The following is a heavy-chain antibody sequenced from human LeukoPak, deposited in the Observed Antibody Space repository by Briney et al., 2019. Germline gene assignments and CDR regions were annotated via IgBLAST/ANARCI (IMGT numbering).Heavy chain of an antibody. CDR1: GFTFSSFA. CDR2: ISNNGGST. V-gene: IGHV3-64D*09. CDR3: ASISDLLYYFDS. J-gene: IGHJ4*02. Sequence: SGGSLRLSCSASGFTFSSFAMHWVRQAPGKGLQYVSAISNNGGSTYYADSVMGRFTISRDNSKNTLYLQMSSLRAEDTAVYYCASISDLLYYFDSWGQGTLVTVSS.